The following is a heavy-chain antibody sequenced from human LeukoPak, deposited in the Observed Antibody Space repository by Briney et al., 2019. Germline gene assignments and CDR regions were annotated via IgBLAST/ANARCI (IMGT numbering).Heavy chain of an antibody. D-gene: IGHD1-14*01. Sequence: PSETLSLTCTVSGGSISSYYWSWIRQPPGKGLEWIGYIYYSGSTNYNPSLKSRVTISVDTSKNQFSLKLSSVTAADTAVYYCARVGQPGGGYFDYWGQGTLVTVSS. CDR3: ARVGQPGGGYFDY. J-gene: IGHJ4*02. V-gene: IGHV4-59*01. CDR1: GGSISSYY. CDR2: IYYSGST.